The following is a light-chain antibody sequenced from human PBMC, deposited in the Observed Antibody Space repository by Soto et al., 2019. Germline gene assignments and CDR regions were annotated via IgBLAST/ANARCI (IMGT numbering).Light chain of an antibody. V-gene: IGKV1-39*01. Sequence: DIPMTQSPSSLSVSVGDRVTITCRARQSISSYLNWYQQKPGKAPKLLIYGASSLQSGVPSRFSGSGSGTDFTLTISSLQPEDFATYYCQQSYRIPPLTVGGGTKVEIK. CDR1: QSISSY. CDR2: GAS. CDR3: QQSYRIPPLT. J-gene: IGKJ4*01.